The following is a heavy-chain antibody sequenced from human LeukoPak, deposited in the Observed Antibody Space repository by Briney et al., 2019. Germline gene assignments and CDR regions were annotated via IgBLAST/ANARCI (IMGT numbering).Heavy chain of an antibody. Sequence: ASVNVSCKASGYTFTSYGISWVRPAPGQGLEWMGWISAYNGNTNYAQKLQGRVTMTTDTSTSTAYMELRSLRSDDTAVYYCARGARDFWSGYDYYYYMDVWGKGTTVTVSS. CDR3: ARGARDFWSGYDYYYYMDV. V-gene: IGHV1-18*01. D-gene: IGHD3-3*01. J-gene: IGHJ6*03. CDR2: ISAYNGNT. CDR1: GYTFTSYG.